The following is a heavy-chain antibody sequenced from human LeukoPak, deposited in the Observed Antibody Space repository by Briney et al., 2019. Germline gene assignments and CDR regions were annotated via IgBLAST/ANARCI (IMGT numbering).Heavy chain of an antibody. CDR3: AKDLDPGRDGFDYFDY. V-gene: IGHV3-9*01. Sequence: PGGSLRLSCAASGFTFDDYAMHWVRQAPGKGLEWVSGISWNSGSIGYADSVKGRFTISRGNAKNSLYLQMNSLRAEDTALYYCAKDLDPGRDGFDYFDYWGQGTLVTVSS. D-gene: IGHD3-10*01. CDR2: ISWNSGSI. J-gene: IGHJ4*02. CDR1: GFTFDDYA.